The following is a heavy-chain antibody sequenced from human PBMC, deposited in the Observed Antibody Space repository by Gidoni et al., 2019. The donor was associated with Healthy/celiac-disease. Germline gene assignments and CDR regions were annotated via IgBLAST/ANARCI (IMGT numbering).Heavy chain of an antibody. J-gene: IGHJ4*02. CDR1: GFTFSSYA. Sequence: QVQLVESGGGVVQPGRSLRLSCAASGFTFSSYAMHWVRQAPGKGLEWVAVISYDGSNKYYADSVKGRFTISRDNSKNTLYLQMNSLRAEDTAVYYCARDGMHYGSGRGFDYWGQGTLVTVSS. D-gene: IGHD3-10*01. V-gene: IGHV3-30-3*01. CDR3: ARDGMHYGSGRGFDY. CDR2: ISYDGSNK.